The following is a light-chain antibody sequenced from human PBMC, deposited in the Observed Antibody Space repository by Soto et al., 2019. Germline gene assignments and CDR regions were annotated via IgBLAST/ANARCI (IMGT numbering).Light chain of an antibody. J-gene: IGKJ1*01. CDR3: HHFGSLPET. CDR1: QSVSSY. CDR2: DAS. Sequence: EIVLTQSPATLSLSPGERATLSCRASQSVSSYLAWYQQKPGQAPRLLIYDASNRATGIPARFSGSGSGTDFTLTISSLEPDDFAVYYCHHFGSLPETFGQGTKVE. V-gene: IGKV3-11*01.